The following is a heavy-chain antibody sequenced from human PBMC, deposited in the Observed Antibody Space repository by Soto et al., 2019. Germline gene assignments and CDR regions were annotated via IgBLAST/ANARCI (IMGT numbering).Heavy chain of an antibody. V-gene: IGHV3-23*01. D-gene: IGHD1-1*01. Sequence: EVQLLESGGGLVQPGGSLRLSCAASGVTISSNAMYWVRQAPGKGLEWVSAISDRGDTTHYADSVKGRFTISRDTSKNTLYLQLNTLRDDDTAVYYCAKDKPGTTSFDYWGQGTLVTVSS. CDR1: GVTISSNA. CDR2: ISDRGDTT. J-gene: IGHJ4*02. CDR3: AKDKPGTTSFDY.